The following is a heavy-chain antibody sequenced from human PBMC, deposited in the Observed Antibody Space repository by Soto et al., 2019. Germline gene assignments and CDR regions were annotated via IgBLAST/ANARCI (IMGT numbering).Heavy chain of an antibody. CDR1: GLTFSGSA. J-gene: IGHJ5*02. V-gene: IGHV3-73*01. Sequence: GGSLRLSCAASGLTFSGSAMHWVRQASGKGLEWVGCIRSKANNYATAYAASVRGRFTISRDDSKNTAYLQMNSLKTEDTAVYYCSRELRAWAQGTLVTVSS. CDR3: SRELRA. CDR2: IRSKANNYAT. D-gene: IGHD1-7*01.